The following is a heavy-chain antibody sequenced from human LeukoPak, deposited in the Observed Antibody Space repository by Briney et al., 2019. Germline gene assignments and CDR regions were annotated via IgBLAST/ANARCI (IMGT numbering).Heavy chain of an antibody. J-gene: IGHJ1*01. Sequence: ASVKVSCKASGGTFSSYAISWVRQAPGQGLEWMGGIIPIFGTANYAQKFQGRVTITADKSTSTAHMELSSLRSEDTAVYYCARDSTLTTVVTRTRNDEYFQHWGQGTLVTVSS. D-gene: IGHD4-23*01. CDR3: ARDSTLTTVVTRTRNDEYFQH. CDR1: GGTFSSYA. V-gene: IGHV1-69*06. CDR2: IIPIFGTA.